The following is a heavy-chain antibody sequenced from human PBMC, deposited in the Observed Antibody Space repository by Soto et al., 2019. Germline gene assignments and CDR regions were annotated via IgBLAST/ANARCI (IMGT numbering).Heavy chain of an antibody. CDR1: GDSVSSNSAA. Sequence: SQTLSLTCAISGDSVSSNSAAWNWIRQSPSRGLEWLGRTYYRSKWYNDYAVSVKSRITINPDTSKNQFSLQLNSVTPEDTAVYYCAREGAEAGSLYCSSTSCPFDYWGQGTLVTVSS. D-gene: IGHD2-2*01. CDR3: AREGAEAGSLYCSSTSCPFDY. CDR2: TYYRSKWYN. V-gene: IGHV6-1*01. J-gene: IGHJ4*02.